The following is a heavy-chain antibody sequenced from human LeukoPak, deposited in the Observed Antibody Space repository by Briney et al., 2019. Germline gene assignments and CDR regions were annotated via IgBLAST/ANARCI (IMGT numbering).Heavy chain of an antibody. CDR2: INWNSGSI. V-gene: IGHV3-9*01. CDR3: ARDLPMITFGDSELDY. Sequence: GGSLRLSCAASGFTFDDYAMHWVRQAPGKGLEWVSGINWNSGSIAYADSVKGRFTISRDNAKNSLYLQMNSLRAEDTAVYYCARDLPMITFGDSELDYWGQGTLVTVSS. CDR1: GFTFDDYA. D-gene: IGHD3-16*01. J-gene: IGHJ4*02.